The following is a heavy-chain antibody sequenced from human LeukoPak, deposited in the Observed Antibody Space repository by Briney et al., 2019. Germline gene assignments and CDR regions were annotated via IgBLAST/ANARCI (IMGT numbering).Heavy chain of an antibody. Sequence: QPGGSLRLSCAASGFTFSSYWMSWVRQAPGKGLEWVANIKQDGSEKYYVDFVKGRFTISRDNAKNSLYLQMNSLGAEDTAVYYCARANRGYSSSLWVGYYYMDVWGKGTTVTVSS. D-gene: IGHD6-13*01. CDR1: GFTFSSYW. V-gene: IGHV3-7*01. J-gene: IGHJ6*03. CDR3: ARANRGYSSSLWVGYYYMDV. CDR2: IKQDGSEK.